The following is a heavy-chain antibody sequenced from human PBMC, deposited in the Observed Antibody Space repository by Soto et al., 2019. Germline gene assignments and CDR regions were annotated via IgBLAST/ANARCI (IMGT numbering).Heavy chain of an antibody. CDR3: ARIPLARPYYYYYGMDV. D-gene: IGHD1-1*01. J-gene: IGHJ6*02. CDR2: IFSNDEK. Sequence: QVTLKESGPVLVKPTETLTLTCTVSGFSLSNARMGVSWIRQPPGKALEWLAHIFSNDEKSYSTSLKSRLTISKDTSKSQVVLTMTNMDPVDTATYYCARIPLARPYYYYYGMDVWGQGTKVTVSS. V-gene: IGHV2-26*01. CDR1: GFSLSNARMG.